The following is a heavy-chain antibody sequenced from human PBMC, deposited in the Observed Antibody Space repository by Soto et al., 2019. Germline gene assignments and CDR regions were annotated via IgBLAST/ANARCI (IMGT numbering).Heavy chain of an antibody. J-gene: IGHJ3*02. D-gene: IGHD2-15*01. CDR3: ARGWVDEAFDI. Sequence: QVQLVQSGPEVKKPGSSVTVSCTASGGTLISFTIYWVRHAPGQGFEWMGSFIPRIDKINYSQKFQDRVTLTADESSNTAYMELSSLTSDDAAVYYCARGWVDEAFDIWGQGTLVTISS. CDR2: FIPRIDKI. V-gene: IGHV1-69*18. CDR1: GGTLISFT.